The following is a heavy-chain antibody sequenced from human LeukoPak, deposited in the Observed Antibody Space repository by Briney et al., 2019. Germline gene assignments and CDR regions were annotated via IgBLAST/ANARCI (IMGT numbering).Heavy chain of an antibody. D-gene: IGHD3-22*01. CDR1: GFTFSNYA. V-gene: IGHV3-23*01. CDR2: ISGSGDNT. Sequence: QPGGSLRLSCAASGFTFSNYAMSWVRQAPGKGLEWVSAISGSGDNTYYADSVKGRFTISRDNSKNTLYLQMNSLRAEDTAVYYCAREGYYYDSSGYYFDYWGQGTLVTVSS. CDR3: AREGYYYDSSGYYFDY. J-gene: IGHJ4*02.